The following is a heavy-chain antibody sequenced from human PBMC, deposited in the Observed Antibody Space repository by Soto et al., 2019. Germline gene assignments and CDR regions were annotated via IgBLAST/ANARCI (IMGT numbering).Heavy chain of an antibody. CDR2: IHYTGYT. CDR3: ARFLTLVTTSTYYHHRMDI. D-gene: IGHD3-9*01. CDR1: PDIISNPY. J-gene: IGHJ6*02. Sequence: SEKLSLSCTVSPDIISNPYWSWVRKPPGKGLEWIGYIHYTGYTNYNPSLERRVTISIDTSKNQFSLNLNSVTAADTAVYYCARFLTLVTTSTYYHHRMDILCRGSTIT. V-gene: IGHV4-59*08.